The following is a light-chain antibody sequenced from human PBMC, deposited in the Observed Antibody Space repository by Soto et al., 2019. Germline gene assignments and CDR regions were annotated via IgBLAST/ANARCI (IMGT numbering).Light chain of an antibody. Sequence: EDVLTQSPATLSLSPGERATLSCRASQSGRIFLAWYQQKPGQAPRLLIYDASNRATGIPARFSGSGSGTDFTLTISILEPEDFAIYYCQQRSNFITFGQGTRLEIK. CDR1: QSGRIF. J-gene: IGKJ5*01. CDR2: DAS. V-gene: IGKV3-11*01. CDR3: QQRSNFIT.